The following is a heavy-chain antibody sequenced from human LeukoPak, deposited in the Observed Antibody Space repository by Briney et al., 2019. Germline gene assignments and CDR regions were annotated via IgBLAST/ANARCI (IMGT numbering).Heavy chain of an antibody. CDR3: ARQYSSSWYPQN. Sequence: GESLRISCKASGYSFTSYWIGWVRQMPGKGLEWMGIIYPGDSNTRYSPSFQGQVTISADKSISTAYLQWSSLKASDTAMYYCARQYSSSWYPQNWDQGTMVTVSS. CDR1: GYSFTSYW. V-gene: IGHV5-51*01. CDR2: IYPGDSNT. J-gene: IGHJ3*01. D-gene: IGHD6-13*01.